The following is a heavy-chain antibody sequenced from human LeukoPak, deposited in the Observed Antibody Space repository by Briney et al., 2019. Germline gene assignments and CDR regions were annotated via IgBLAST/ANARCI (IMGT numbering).Heavy chain of an antibody. J-gene: IGHJ4*02. CDR1: GITFSDYY. D-gene: IGHD1-1*01. CDR3: ARNHPSRNDGSPLFDY. V-gene: IGHV3-11*01. Sequence: GGSLRLSCAVSGITFSDYYMSWIRQAPGKAPEWLSYISSSGNTIYYADSVKGQGRFTISRDNAKNSLYLQINSLRAEDTAVYFCARNHPSRNDGSPLFDYWGRGTPVTVSS. CDR2: ISSSGNTI.